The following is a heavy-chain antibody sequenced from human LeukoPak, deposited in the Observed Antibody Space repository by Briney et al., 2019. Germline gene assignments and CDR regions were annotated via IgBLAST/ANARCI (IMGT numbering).Heavy chain of an antibody. D-gene: IGHD1-1*01. J-gene: IGHJ4*02. Sequence: PGRSLRLSCAASGFTFSSYGMHWVRQAPGKGLEWVAVISYDGSNKYYADSVKGRFTISRDNSKNTLYLQMNSLRAEDTAVYYCAKGTVGHWGQGTLVTVSS. CDR2: ISYDGSNK. CDR1: GFTFSSYG. CDR3: AKGTVGH. V-gene: IGHV3-30*18.